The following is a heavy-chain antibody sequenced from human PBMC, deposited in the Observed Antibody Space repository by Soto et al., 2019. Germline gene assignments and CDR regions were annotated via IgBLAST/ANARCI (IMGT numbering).Heavy chain of an antibody. V-gene: IGHV4-61*01. CDR2: IYYSGST. CDR3: ARSPDSSGYYPRRYYYGMDV. J-gene: IGHJ6*02. D-gene: IGHD3-22*01. CDR1: GGSVSSGSYY. Sequence: SETLSLTCTVSGGSVSSGSYYWSWIRQPPGKGLEWIGYIYYSGSTNYNPSLKSRVTISVDTSKNQFSLKLSSVTAADTAVYYCARSPDSSGYYPRRYYYGMDVWGQGTTVTVSS.